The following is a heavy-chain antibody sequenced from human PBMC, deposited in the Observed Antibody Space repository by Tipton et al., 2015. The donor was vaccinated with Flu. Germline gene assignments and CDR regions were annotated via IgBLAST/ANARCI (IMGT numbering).Heavy chain of an antibody. CDR2: IYYSGST. J-gene: IGHJ5*02. Sequence: TLSLTCTVSSGSIRSTNYFCAWIRQPPGKGLEWVGSIYYSGSTYYNPSLKSRVTISVDTSKNQFSLKLSSVTAADTAVYYCARPTVTAGFDPWGQGTLVTVSS. CDR3: ARPTVTAGFDP. V-gene: IGHV4-39*01. CDR1: SGSIRSTNYF. D-gene: IGHD4-17*01.